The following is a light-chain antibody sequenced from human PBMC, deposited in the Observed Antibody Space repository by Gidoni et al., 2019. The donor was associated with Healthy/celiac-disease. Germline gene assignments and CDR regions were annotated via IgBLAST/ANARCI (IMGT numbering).Light chain of an antibody. CDR3: SSYTSSSTLV. CDR1: SRDVGGYNY. Sequence: LTQPAPGSGSPGPSITISCPGTSRDVGGYNYVSWYQQHPGKAPKLMIYDVSNRPSGVSNRFSGSKSGNTASLTISGLQAEDEADYYCSSYTSSSTLVFGGGTKLTVL. CDR2: DVS. J-gene: IGLJ2*01. V-gene: IGLV2-14*01.